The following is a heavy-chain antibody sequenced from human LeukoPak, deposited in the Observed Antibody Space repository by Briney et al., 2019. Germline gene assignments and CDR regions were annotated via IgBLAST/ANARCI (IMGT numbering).Heavy chain of an antibody. V-gene: IGHV1-2*02. CDR1: GYTFTGYY. D-gene: IGHD6-19*01. Sequence: EASVKVSCKASGYTFTGYYLHWVRQAPGQGLEWMGWINPNSGGTNYAQKFQGRVTMTRDTSISTAYMELSRLRSDDTAVYYCARAPAQIAVAQHWGQGTLVTVSS. J-gene: IGHJ1*01. CDR2: INPNSGGT. CDR3: ARAPAQIAVAQH.